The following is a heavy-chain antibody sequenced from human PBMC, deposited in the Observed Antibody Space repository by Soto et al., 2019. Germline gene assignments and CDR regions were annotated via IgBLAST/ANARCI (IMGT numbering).Heavy chain of an antibody. V-gene: IGHV3-30-3*01. CDR1: GFTFSSYA. Sequence: QVQLVESGGGVVQPGRSLRLSCAASGFTFSSYAMHWVRQAPGKGLEWVAVISYDGSNKYYADSVKGRFTISRDNSKNTLNLQMNSLRAEDTAVYYCARESGDGYTKGPYYYGMDVWGQGTTVTVSS. J-gene: IGHJ6*02. CDR3: ARESGDGYTKGPYYYGMDV. CDR2: ISYDGSNK. D-gene: IGHD5-12*01.